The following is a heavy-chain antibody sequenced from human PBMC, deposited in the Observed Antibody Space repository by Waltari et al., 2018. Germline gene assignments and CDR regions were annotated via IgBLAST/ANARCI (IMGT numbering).Heavy chain of an antibody. CDR3: ARTYGSGSYPLSWDYYYGMDV. V-gene: IGHV4-34*01. CDR2: INHSGST. J-gene: IGHJ6*02. Sequence: QVQLQQWGAGLLKPSETLSLTCAVYGGSFSGYYWSWIRQPPGKGLAWIGEINHSGSTNYNPSLKSRVTISVDKSKNQFSLKLSSVTAADTAVYYCARTYGSGSYPLSWDYYYGMDVWGQGTTVTVSS. D-gene: IGHD3-10*01. CDR1: GGSFSGYY.